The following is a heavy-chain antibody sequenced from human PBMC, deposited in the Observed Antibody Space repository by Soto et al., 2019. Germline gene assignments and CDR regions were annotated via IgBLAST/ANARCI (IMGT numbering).Heavy chain of an antibody. Sequence: PGESLKISCKASGYDFTKYWIGWVRQMPGKGLEWMGRIDPSDSYTNYSPSFQGHVTISADKSISTAYLQWSSLKASDTAMYYCARLQAAAGDNDLTFDYWGQGTLVTVSS. V-gene: IGHV5-10-1*01. CDR1: GYDFTKYW. D-gene: IGHD6-13*01. CDR3: ARLQAAAGDNDLTFDY. CDR2: IDPSDSYT. J-gene: IGHJ4*02.